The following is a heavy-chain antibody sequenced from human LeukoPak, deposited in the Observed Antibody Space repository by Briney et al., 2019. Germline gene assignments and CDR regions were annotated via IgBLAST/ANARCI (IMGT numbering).Heavy chain of an antibody. CDR2: IYYSGST. V-gene: IGHV4-30-4*08. J-gene: IGHJ4*02. D-gene: IGHD3-22*01. CDR3: ARESSYYDSSGYTY. CDR1: GFTFSSYS. Sequence: LRLSCAASGFTFSSYSMNWVRQAPGKGLEWIGYIYYSGSTYYNPSLKSRVTISVDTSKNQFSLKLSSVTAADTAVYYCARESSYYDSSGYTYWGQGTLVTVSS.